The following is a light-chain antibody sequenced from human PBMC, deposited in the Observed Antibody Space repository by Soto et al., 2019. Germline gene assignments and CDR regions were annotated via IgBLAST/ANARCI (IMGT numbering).Light chain of an antibody. J-gene: IGKJ1*01. Sequence: DIVLTQSPGTLSLSPGERATLSCRASQSVSSSYLAWYQQKPGQAPRLLIYGASSRATGIPDRFSGSGSGTDFTLTISRLEPEDFAVYYCQQYGSSWTFGQRTKVDI. CDR3: QQYGSSWT. CDR1: QSVSSSY. V-gene: IGKV3-20*01. CDR2: GAS.